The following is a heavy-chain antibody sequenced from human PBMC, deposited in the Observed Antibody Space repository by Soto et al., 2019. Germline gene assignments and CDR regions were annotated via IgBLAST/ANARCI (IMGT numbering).Heavy chain of an antibody. V-gene: IGHV4-31*06. CDR3: LCACYQPKYNWFYP. Sequence: SETLSLTCSVSGDSISSGIYYWSWIRQHPGKGLEWIGYIYYTGSTYYNPSLKSRLTMSVDTSKNQFSLKLTSVTAADTAVYYCLCACYQPKYNWFYPWGQGFLVTVSS. CDR1: GDSISSGIYY. D-gene: IGHD3-16*02. J-gene: IGHJ5*02. CDR2: IYYTGST.